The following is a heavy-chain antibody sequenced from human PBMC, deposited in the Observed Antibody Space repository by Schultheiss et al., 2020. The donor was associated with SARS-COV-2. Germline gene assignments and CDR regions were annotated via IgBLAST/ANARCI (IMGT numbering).Heavy chain of an antibody. D-gene: IGHD4-17*01. CDR2: INHSGST. CDR3: ARRGRYGFDY. CDR1: GGSFSGYY. J-gene: IGHJ4*02. Sequence: SETLSLTCAVYGGSFSGYYWSWIRQPPGKGLEWIGEINHSGSTNYNPSLKSRVTISVDTSKNQFSLKLSSVTAADTAVYYCARRGRYGFDYWGQGTLVTVSS. V-gene: IGHV4-34*01.